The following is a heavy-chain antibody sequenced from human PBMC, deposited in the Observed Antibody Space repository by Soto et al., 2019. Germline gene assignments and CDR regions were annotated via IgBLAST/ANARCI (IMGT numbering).Heavy chain of an antibody. CDR1: GCSISSSSYY. J-gene: IGHJ5*02. D-gene: IGHD3-22*01. CDR3: ARHSLGVHYYDSSGYHINWFDP. CDR2: IYYSGST. V-gene: IGHV4-39*01. Sequence: PSETLSLTCTVSGCSISSSSYYWCWILQPPGKGLEWIGSIYYSGSTYYNPSLKSRVTISVDTSKNQFSLKLSSVTAADTAVYYCARHSLGVHYYDSSGYHINWFDPWGQGTLVTVSS.